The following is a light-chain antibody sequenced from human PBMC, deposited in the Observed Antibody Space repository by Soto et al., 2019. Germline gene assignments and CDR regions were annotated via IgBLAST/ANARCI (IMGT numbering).Light chain of an antibody. V-gene: IGKV1-39*01. J-gene: IGKJ1*01. CDR2: AAS. CDR3: QHTYTTPRT. Sequence: DIQMTQSPSSLSASVGDRVTITCRASQSISSYLNWYQQKLGKAPKLLIYAASNLPSGVPSRFSGSGSMTDFTITISSLQADYFVTYYCQHTYTTPRTFGHGTKVEIK. CDR1: QSISSY.